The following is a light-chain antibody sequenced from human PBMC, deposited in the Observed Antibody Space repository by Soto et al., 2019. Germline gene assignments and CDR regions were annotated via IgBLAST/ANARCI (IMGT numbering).Light chain of an antibody. CDR3: QQFHTYPFG. CDR1: QSIRRW. Sequence: IQMTQSPSMLSASVGDRVTIACRASQSIRRWLAWYQQKPGKAPKLLIFDASTLESGVPSRFSGSGSGTEFTLTISSLQPEDFATYNCQQFHTYPFGFGQGTRLEIK. J-gene: IGKJ5*01. V-gene: IGKV1-5*01. CDR2: DAS.